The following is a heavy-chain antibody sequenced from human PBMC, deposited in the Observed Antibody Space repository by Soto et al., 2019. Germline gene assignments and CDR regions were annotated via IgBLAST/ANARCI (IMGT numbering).Heavy chain of an antibody. J-gene: IGHJ6*03. CDR3: ARELLTGRLGMDV. V-gene: IGHV4-59*01. Sequence: SETLYLTCTVSGRSISSDYWSWIRQPPGKGLEWIGFIYYSGATNYNPSLGGRVTISLDTSKKQFSLRLTSVTAADTAVYYCARELLTGRLGMDVWGKGTTVT. D-gene: IGHD1-20*01. CDR1: GRSISSDY. CDR2: IYYSGAT.